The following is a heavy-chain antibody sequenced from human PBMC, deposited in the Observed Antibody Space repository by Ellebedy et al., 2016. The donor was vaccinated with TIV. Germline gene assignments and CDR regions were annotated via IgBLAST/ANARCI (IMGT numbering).Heavy chain of an antibody. Sequence: GESLKISXAVSGITFSTYSMNWVRQAPGKGLEWVANIKQDGSEKYYADSVKGRFTISRDNSKNTLYLQMNSLRAEDTAVYYCATIGDPGYSSGWYVGYWGQGTLVTVSS. CDR3: ATIGDPGYSSGWYVGY. CDR1: GITFSTYS. D-gene: IGHD6-19*01. J-gene: IGHJ4*02. V-gene: IGHV3-7*01. CDR2: IKQDGSEK.